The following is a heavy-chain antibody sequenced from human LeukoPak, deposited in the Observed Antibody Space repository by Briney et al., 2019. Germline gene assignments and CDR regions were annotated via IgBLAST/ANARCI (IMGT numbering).Heavy chain of an antibody. V-gene: IGHV3-13*01. J-gene: IGHJ6*02. Sequence: GGSLRPSCAASGFSFSTYDLQWVRQVAGKGLEWVSAIGIAGDTHYQGSVKGRFTISRDNAKNCVYLEMNNLSAGDTAVYYCARDPSGYGMDVWGQGTTVIVSS. CDR3: ARDPSGYGMDV. CDR1: GFSFSTYD. CDR2: IGIAGDT.